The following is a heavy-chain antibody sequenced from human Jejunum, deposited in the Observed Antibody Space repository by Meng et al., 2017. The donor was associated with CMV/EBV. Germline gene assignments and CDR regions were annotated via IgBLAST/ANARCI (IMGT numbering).Heavy chain of an antibody. V-gene: IGHV3-7*01. D-gene: IGHD2-8*02. J-gene: IGHJ6*02. CDR3: GRHSLRGCTGNRCYTSYYYFGMDV. Sequence: WVRQSPGRGLEWVANIKTNGNDKYYVDSVKGRFTISRDNAKNSLYLQMSSLRVEDTAIYYCGRHSLRGCTGNRCYTSYYYFGMDVWGQGTTVTVSS. CDR2: IKTNGNDK.